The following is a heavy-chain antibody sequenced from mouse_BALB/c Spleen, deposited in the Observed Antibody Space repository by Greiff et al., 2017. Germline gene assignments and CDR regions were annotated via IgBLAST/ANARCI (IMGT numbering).Heavy chain of an antibody. V-gene: IGHV1-15*01. D-gene: IGHD4-1*01. CDR1: GYTFTDYE. Sequence: VQLQQSGAELVRPGASVTLSCKASGYTFTDYEMHWVKQTPVHGLEWIGAIDPETGGTAYNQKFKGKATLTADKSSSTAYMELRSLTSEDSAVYYCTRRGNWGYYFDYWGQGTTLTVSS. CDR2: IDPETGGT. J-gene: IGHJ2*01. CDR3: TRRGNWGYYFDY.